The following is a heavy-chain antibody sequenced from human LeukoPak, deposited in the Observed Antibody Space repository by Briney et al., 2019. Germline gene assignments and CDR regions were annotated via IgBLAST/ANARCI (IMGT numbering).Heavy chain of an antibody. V-gene: IGHV4-39*07. J-gene: IGHJ4*02. CDR3: ARVGGSLSRGANYFDY. D-gene: IGHD3-10*01. Sequence: SETLSLNCTVSGGSISSSTYYWGWIRQPPGKGLEWIGTIYYSGSAYYNPSLKSRVTISVDTSKNRFSLKVSSVTAADTAVYYCARVGGSLSRGANYFDYWGQGTLVTVSS. CDR1: GGSISSSTYY. CDR2: IYYSGSA.